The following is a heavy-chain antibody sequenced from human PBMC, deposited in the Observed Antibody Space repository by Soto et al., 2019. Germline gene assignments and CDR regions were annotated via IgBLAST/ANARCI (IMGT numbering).Heavy chain of an antibody. D-gene: IGHD1-20*01. CDR1: GFSVSSNY. CDR2: IYSGGST. V-gene: IGHV3-53*01. J-gene: IGHJ4*02. CDR3: ASSYTWRLFDY. Sequence: EVQLVESGGGLIQPGGSLRPSCAVSGFSVSSNYITWVRQAPGKGLEWVSTIYSGGSTYYAESVRGRFTISRDNSKNTLYLQMNILRAEDTAVYYCASSYTWRLFDYWGQGTLVTVSS.